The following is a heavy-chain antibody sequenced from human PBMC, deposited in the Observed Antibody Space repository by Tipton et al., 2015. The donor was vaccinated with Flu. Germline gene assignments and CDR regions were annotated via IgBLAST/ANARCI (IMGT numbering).Heavy chain of an antibody. CDR2: MYTSGST. V-gene: IGHV4-61*02. J-gene: IGHJ2*01. D-gene: IGHD4-11*01. Sequence: TLSFTCTVSGGSISSSSYYWSWIRQPAGKGLEWIGRMYTSGSTNYNPSLKSRVTISVDTSRNQFYLKLSSVTAADTAVYYCARIRWEMSTVITDWYFDLWGRGTLVTVSS. CDR3: ARIRWEMSTVITDWYFDL. CDR1: GGSISSSSYY.